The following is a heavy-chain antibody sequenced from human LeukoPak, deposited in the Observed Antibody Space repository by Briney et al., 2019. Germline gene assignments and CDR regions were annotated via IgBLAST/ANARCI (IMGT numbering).Heavy chain of an antibody. D-gene: IGHD3-22*01. Sequence: GGSLRLSCAASGFTFRNYAMSWVRQAPGKGLEWVSFISGNNAYTFYADSVEGRFTISRDNSEKMLYLQMNSLRAEDTAIYYCAKGNNFYDSSGHYDFWGQGALVTVSS. J-gene: IGHJ4*02. V-gene: IGHV3-23*01. CDR1: GFTFRNYA. CDR3: AKGNNFYDSSGHYDF. CDR2: ISGNNAYT.